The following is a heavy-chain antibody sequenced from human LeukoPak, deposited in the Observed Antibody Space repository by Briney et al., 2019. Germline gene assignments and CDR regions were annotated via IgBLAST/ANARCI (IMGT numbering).Heavy chain of an antibody. J-gene: IGHJ5*02. Sequence: SETLSLTCAVYGGSFSGYYWSWIRQPPGKGLEWIGEINHSGSTNYNPSLKSRVTISVDTSKNQFSLKLSSVTAADTAVYYCARDRNPHSSWYFSHWFDPWGRGILVTVSS. CDR1: GGSFSGYY. V-gene: IGHV4-34*01. D-gene: IGHD6-13*01. CDR2: INHSGST. CDR3: ARDRNPHSSWYFSHWFDP.